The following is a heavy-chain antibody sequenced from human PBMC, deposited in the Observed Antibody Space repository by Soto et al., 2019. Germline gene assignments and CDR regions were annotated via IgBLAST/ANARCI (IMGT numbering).Heavy chain of an antibody. CDR3: ARGKSVNDAFDI. CDR1: GFTFSSYS. J-gene: IGHJ3*02. CDR2: ISSSSSYI. V-gene: IGHV3-21*01. Sequence: GGSLRLSCAASGFTFSSYSMNWVRQAPGKGLEWVSSISSSSSYIYYGDSVKGRFTISRDNAKNSLYLQMNSLRAEDTAVYYCARGKSVNDAFDIWGQETMVTVSS.